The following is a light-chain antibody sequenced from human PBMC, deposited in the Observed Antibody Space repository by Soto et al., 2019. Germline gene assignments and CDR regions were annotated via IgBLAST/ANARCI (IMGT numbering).Light chain of an antibody. CDR1: RSNIGSRYD. V-gene: IGLV1-40*01. Sequence: QSALTQPPSVSGAPGQRVTISCTGNRSNIGSRYDVHWYQQHPGKAPKLLIYENKNRPSGVPDRFSRSKSGTSDSLAITGLQTEDEAHYYCQSYDSSLKASVFGGGTKVTVL. CDR3: QSYDSSLKASV. J-gene: IGLJ2*01. CDR2: ENK.